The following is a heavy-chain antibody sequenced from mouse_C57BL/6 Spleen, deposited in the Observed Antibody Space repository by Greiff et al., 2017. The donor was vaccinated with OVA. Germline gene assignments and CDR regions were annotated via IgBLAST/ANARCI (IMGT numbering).Heavy chain of an antibody. CDR1: GFTFSSYA. D-gene: IGHD2-5*01. CDR3: AREGYSNPFAY. Sequence: EVKLEESGGGLVKPGGSLKLSCAASGFTFSSYAMSWVRQTPEKRLEWVATISDGGSYTYYPDNVKGRFTISRDNAKNNLYLQMSHLKSEDTAMYYCAREGYSNPFAYWGQGTLVTVSA. CDR2: ISDGGSYT. J-gene: IGHJ3*01. V-gene: IGHV5-4*01.